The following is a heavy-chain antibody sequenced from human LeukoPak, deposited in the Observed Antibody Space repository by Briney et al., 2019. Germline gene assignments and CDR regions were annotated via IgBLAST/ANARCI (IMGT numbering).Heavy chain of an antibody. J-gene: IGHJ4*02. V-gene: IGHV3-7*01. CDR3: VGHSDY. CDR2: IKQVGSEK. CDR1: GFTFSSYA. D-gene: IGHD3-16*01. Sequence: PGGSLRLSCAASGFTFSSYAMSWVRQAPGKGLEWVANIKQVGSEKYYVDSVKGRFTISRDNAKNSLYLQMNSLRAEDTAVYYCVGHSDYWGQGTLVTVSS.